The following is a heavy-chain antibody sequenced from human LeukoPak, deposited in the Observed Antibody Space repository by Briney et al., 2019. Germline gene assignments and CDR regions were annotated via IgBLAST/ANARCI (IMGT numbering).Heavy chain of an antibody. CDR1: GLTFPNAW. Sequence: GSLRLSCAVSGLTFPNAWMTWVRQAPGKGLEWVGRIKSTPDGGTPDYAAPVKGRFTISRDDSKNTLYLQMISLKTEDTAVYYCATIYSSRSSSRYWGQGTLDTVSS. J-gene: IGHJ4*02. CDR2: IKSTPDGGTP. CDR3: ATIYSSRSSSRY. D-gene: IGHD6-6*01. V-gene: IGHV3-15*01.